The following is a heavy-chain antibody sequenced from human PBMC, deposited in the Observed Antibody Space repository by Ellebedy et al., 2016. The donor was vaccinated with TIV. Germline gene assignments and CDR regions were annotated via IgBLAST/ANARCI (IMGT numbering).Heavy chain of an antibody. CDR3: GTGFLSKWLDP. Sequence: MPSETLSLTCTVSGGSTRTYYWTWIRQPPGKGLEWLGNVYYSGSPHYNPSLKSRITISLDTSKKQFSLKLDSVTATDTAVYYCGTGFLSKWLDPWGRGILVTVAS. CDR2: VYYSGSP. D-gene: IGHD1/OR15-1a*01. CDR1: GGSTRTYY. V-gene: IGHV4-59*01. J-gene: IGHJ5*02.